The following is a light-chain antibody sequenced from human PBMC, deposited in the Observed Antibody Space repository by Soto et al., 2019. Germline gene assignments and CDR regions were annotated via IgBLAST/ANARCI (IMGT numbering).Light chain of an antibody. V-gene: IGKV3-15*01. CDR3: QHYSNWPPT. CDR1: ESVHSN. CDR2: YAS. J-gene: IGKJ3*01. Sequence: EMVMTQSPATLSVSPGERVTLSCRASESVHSNLAWYQQKPGQGPSLPIYYASTRVTGVPGRFSGSGSGTEFTLTISSLQSEDFGVYYCQHYSNWPPTFGPGTKVEIK.